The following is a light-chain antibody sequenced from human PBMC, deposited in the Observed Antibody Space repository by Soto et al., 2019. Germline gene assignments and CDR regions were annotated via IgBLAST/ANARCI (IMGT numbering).Light chain of an antibody. Sequence: DIQMTQSPSTLSASVGDRVTITCRASQSISSWLAWYQQKPGKAPRLLIYKASSIESGVPSRFSGSGSGTEFTLTISSLQPDDFATYSCQQYNSYSSWTFGQGTKVEIK. J-gene: IGKJ1*01. CDR2: KAS. CDR1: QSISSW. CDR3: QQYNSYSSWT. V-gene: IGKV1-5*03.